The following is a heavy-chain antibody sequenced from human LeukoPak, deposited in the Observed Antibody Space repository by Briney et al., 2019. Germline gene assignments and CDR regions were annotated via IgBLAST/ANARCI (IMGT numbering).Heavy chain of an antibody. CDR2: INFIVGDT. Sequence: ASVKVSCKASGYTFTDYYMHSVRQAPGQGVGRMGWINFIVGDTYNAQKFQGGVTMTRDTSISTAHMEVSRLRSDDTAVYYCARANFLYCSSTSCLFDYWGQGTLVTVSS. CDR1: GYTFTDYY. J-gene: IGHJ4*02. CDR3: ARANFLYCSSTSCLFDY. D-gene: IGHD2-2*01. V-gene: IGHV1-2*02.